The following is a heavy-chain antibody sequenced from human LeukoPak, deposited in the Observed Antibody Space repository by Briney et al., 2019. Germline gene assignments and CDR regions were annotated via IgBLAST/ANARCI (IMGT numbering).Heavy chain of an antibody. V-gene: IGHV4-59*01. CDR1: GGSISSYY. J-gene: IGHJ6*02. D-gene: IGHD3-10*01. CDR3: ARVSDYYGSGSYLYYYYGMDV. Sequence: SETLSLTCTVSGGSISSYYWSWIRQPPGKGLEWIGYIYYSGSTNYNPSLKSRVTISVDTSKNQFSLKLSSVTAADTAVYYCARVSDYYGSGSYLYYYYGMDVWGQGTTVTVSS. CDR2: IYYSGST.